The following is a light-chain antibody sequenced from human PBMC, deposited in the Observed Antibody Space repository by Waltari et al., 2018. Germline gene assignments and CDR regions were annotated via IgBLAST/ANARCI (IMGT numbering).Light chain of an antibody. CDR3: SSYTSSSTRV. CDR1: SSDVGGYIC. CDR2: EVS. J-gene: IGLJ3*02. V-gene: IGLV2-14*01. Sequence: QSALTQPASVSGSPGQSTTISCTGTSSDVGGYICVPRYQRHPGKAPKRMIYEVSNRPSGVSNRYSASKSGGTASLTIAGLQAEDEADYYCSSYTSSSTRVFGGESKLTVL.